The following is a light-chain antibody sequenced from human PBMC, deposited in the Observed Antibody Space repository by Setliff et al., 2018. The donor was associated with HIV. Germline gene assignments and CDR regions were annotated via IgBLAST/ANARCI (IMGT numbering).Light chain of an antibody. CDR2: EVS. V-gene: IGLV2-23*02. CDR1: SSDLGSYNL. Sequence: QSALAQPASVSGSPGQSITISCTGTSSDLGSYNLVSWYQQHTGKAPKLMIYEVSKRPSGVSNRFSGSKSGNTASLTISGLQVEDESDYYCCSYAHSSTYVFGTGTKVTV. CDR3: CSYAHSSTYV. J-gene: IGLJ1*01.